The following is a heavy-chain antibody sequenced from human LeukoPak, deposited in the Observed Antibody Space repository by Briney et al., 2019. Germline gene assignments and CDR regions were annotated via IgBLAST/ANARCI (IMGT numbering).Heavy chain of an antibody. J-gene: IGHJ4*02. CDR2: INPSDSYT. CDR3: ARGGWLDDN. D-gene: IGHD6-19*01. CDR1: GYSFTNYW. Sequence: GESLKISCKGSGYSFTNYWISWVRQMPGKGLEWMGRINPSDSYTNYNPPFQGHVTFSVDKSIATAYLQWTTLKASDTAMYYCARGGWLDDNWGQGTLVTVSS. V-gene: IGHV5-10-1*01.